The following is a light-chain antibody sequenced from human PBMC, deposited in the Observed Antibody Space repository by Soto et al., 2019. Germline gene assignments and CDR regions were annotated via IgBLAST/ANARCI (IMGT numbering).Light chain of an antibody. CDR1: QSISGW. J-gene: IGKJ3*01. Sequence: DIQMTQSPSTLSASVGDRVTITCRASQSISGWLAWYQQKPGKAPKFLIYDASTLESGVPSRFSGSGSGTEFTLTISSLQPDDFATYYCQQYDTYSRTFGPGAKVDNK. CDR2: DAS. V-gene: IGKV1-5*01. CDR3: QQYDTYSRT.